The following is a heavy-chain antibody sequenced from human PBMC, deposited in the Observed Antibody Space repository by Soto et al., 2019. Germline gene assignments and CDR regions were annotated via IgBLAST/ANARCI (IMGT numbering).Heavy chain of an antibody. CDR2: ISSSSSTI. D-gene: IGHD3-22*01. J-gene: IGHJ3*02. CDR3: ARDSPTDYYDSSGPPASYAFDI. CDR1: GFTFSSYS. V-gene: IGHV3-48*02. Sequence: GRSLRLSCAASGFTFSSYSMNWVRQAPGKGLEWVSYISSSSSTIYYADSVKGRSTISRDNAKNSLYLQMNSLRDEDTAVYYCARDSPTDYYDSSGPPASYAFDIWGQGTMVTVSS.